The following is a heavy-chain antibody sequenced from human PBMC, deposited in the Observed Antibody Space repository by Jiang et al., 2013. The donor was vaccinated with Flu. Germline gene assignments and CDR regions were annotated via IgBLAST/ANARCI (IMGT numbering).Heavy chain of an antibody. D-gene: IGHD3-22*01. J-gene: IGHJ4*02. CDR3: ARVHSSGFYSLDC. CDR2: INYSGNT. V-gene: IGHV4-59*01. CDR1: GGSISSYS. Sequence: GSGLVKPSETLSLTCTVSGGSISSYSWSWIRQPPGKRLEWIGHINYSGNTNYNPSLKSRVTISVDTSKNQFSLKLSSVTAADTAVYYCARVHSSGFYSLDCWGQGILVTVSS.